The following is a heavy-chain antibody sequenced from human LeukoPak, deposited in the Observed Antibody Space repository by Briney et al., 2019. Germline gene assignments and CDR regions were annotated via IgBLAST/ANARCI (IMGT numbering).Heavy chain of an antibody. CDR3: ARDLIPAAVSDSYGMDV. CDR1: GYTFTAYY. V-gene: IGHV1-2*02. CDR2: TNPNSGGP. Sequence: ASVKVSCKASGYTFTAYYLHWVRQAPGQGLEWMGRTNPNSGGPNSAQKFQGRVTMTRDTSISTAYMELNGLRSGDTAIYYCARDLIPAAVSDSYGMDVWGLGTTVTVSS. J-gene: IGHJ6*02. D-gene: IGHD2-2*01.